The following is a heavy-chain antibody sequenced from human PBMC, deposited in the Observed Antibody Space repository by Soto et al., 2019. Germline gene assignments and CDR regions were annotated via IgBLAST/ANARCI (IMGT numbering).Heavy chain of an antibody. CDR3: ARLVFLCGSHRNLHGMDV. J-gene: IGHJ6*02. V-gene: IGHV5-51*01. CDR2: IYPGDSDT. Sequence: GESLKISCKGSGYSFTIYWIGWVRQMPGKGLEWMGIIYPGDSDTRYSPSFQGQVTISADKSISTAYLQWSSLKASDHDMYYCARLVFLCGSHRNLHGMDVWGQGTTVTVSS. CDR1: GYSFTIYW. D-gene: IGHD5-12*01.